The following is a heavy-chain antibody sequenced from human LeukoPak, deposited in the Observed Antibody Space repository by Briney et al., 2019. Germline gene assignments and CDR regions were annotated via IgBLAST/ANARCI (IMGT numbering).Heavy chain of an antibody. D-gene: IGHD3-3*02. Sequence: ASVKVSRKASGYTFTNYGISWVRQAPGQGLEWMGWINTYSGNTKYAQKFQGRVTMTADTSTSTAYMELRSLRSDDTAVYYCARNSPRDVAGRQFLPGVLALLSQCDNCFDPWGQGTLVSVSS. CDR3: ARNSPRDVAGRQFLPGVLALLSQCDNCFDP. V-gene: IGHV1-18*04. J-gene: IGHJ5*02. CDR2: INTYSGNT. CDR1: GYTFTNYG.